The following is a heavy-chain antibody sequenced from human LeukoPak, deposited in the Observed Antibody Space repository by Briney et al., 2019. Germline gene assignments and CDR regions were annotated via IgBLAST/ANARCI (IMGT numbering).Heavy chain of an antibody. D-gene: IGHD4-17*01. CDR2: IIPILGIA. Sequence: GASVKVSCKASGGTFSSYAISWVRQAPGQGLEWMGRIIPILGIANYAQKFQGRVTITADKSTSTAYMELSSLRSEDTAVYYCARDTDYGDYGEHYWGQGTLVTVSS. CDR1: GGTFSSYA. J-gene: IGHJ4*02. V-gene: IGHV1-69*04. CDR3: ARDTDYGDYGEHY.